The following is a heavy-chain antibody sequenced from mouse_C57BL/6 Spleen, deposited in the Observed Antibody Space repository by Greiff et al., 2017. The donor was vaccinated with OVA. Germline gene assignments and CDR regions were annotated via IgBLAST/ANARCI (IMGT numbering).Heavy chain of an antibody. CDR2: IYPGDGDT. CDR1: GYAFSSSW. V-gene: IGHV1-82*01. CDR3: AREDGYPYYFDY. J-gene: IGHJ2*01. Sequence: QVQLKESGPELVKPGASVKISCKASGYAFSSSWMNWVKQRPGKGLEWIGRIYPGDGDTNYNGKFKGKATLTADKSSSTAYMQLSSLTSEDSAVYVCAREDGYPYYFDYWGQGTTLTVSS. D-gene: IGHD2-3*01.